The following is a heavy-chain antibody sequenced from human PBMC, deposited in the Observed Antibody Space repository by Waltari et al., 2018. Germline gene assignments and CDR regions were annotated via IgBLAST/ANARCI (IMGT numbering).Heavy chain of an antibody. Sequence: QLQLQESGPGLVKPSETLSHTCAVSGDSFSTSNYYGAWIRQTPGKGLGWIGSIYYSGITYYNPSLKSRATISKDTSKNQFSLKLSSVTAADTAVYYCAKYSSSPYYYGMDVWGQGTTVTVSS. V-gene: IGHV4-39*07. D-gene: IGHD6-13*01. CDR3: AKYSSSPYYYGMDV. J-gene: IGHJ6*02. CDR2: IYYSGIT. CDR1: GDSFSTSNYY.